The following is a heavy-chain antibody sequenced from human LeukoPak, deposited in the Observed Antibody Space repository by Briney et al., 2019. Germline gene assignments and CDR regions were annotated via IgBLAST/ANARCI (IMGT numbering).Heavy chain of an antibody. CDR2: ISGSGGST. D-gene: IGHD3-10*01. J-gene: IGHJ5*02. CDR3: AKATKGRGASNWFDP. CDR1: GFTFSSYA. V-gene: IGHV3-23*01. Sequence: GSLRLSCAASGFTFSSYAMSWVRQAPGKGLEGVSAISGSGGSTYYADSVKGRFTISRDNSKNTLYLQMNSLRAEHTAVYYCAKATKGRGASNWFDPWGQGTLVIVSS.